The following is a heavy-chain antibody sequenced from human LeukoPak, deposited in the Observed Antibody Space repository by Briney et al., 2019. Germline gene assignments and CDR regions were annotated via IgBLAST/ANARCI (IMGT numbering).Heavy chain of an antibody. D-gene: IGHD2-8*01. CDR2: IYYSGST. V-gene: IGHV4-59*12. J-gene: IGHJ6*02. Sequence: SETLSLTCTVSGGSISSYYWSWIRQPPGKGLEWIGYIYYSGSTKYNPSLKSRVTISVDTSKIQFSLKLSSVTAADTAVYYCARYCTNGVCRYYYYYGMDVWGQGTTVTVSS. CDR3: ARYCTNGVCRYYYYYGMDV. CDR1: GGSISSYY.